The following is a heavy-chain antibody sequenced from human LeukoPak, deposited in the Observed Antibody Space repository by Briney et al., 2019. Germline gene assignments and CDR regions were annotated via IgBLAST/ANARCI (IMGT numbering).Heavy chain of an antibody. CDR3: ARSVGVPSYYGMDV. CDR2: FYYSGST. V-gene: IGHV4-59*08. J-gene: IGHJ6*02. D-gene: IGHD3-3*01. CDR1: GGSISTYY. Sequence: SETLSLTCTVSGGSISTYYGSWIRQPPGKGLEWLGYFYYSGSTNYNPSLKSRVTISVDTSKNQFSLKLSSVTAADSAVYYCARSVGVPSYYGMDVWGQGTTVTVSS.